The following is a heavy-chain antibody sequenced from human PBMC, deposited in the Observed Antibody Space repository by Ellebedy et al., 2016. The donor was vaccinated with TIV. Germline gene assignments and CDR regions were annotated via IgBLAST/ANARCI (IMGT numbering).Heavy chain of an antibody. J-gene: IGHJ3*01. CDR2: TYSGGST. Sequence: GGSLRLSCVGSRLIVSSNYMSWVRQAPGQGLEWVSVTYSGGSTFYADSVKGRFTVSRDNSKNTLYLQMNYLSTDDTAMYYCARLDDSSGYYPEGSLDVWGQGTMVTVSS. D-gene: IGHD3-22*01. CDR1: RLIVSSNY. V-gene: IGHV3-66*04. CDR3: ARLDDSSGYYPEGSLDV.